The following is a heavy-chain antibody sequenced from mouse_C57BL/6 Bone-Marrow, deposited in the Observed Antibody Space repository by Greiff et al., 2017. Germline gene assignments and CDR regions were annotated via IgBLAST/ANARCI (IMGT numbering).Heavy chain of an antibody. CDR2: IYPGSGNT. J-gene: IGHJ2*01. CDR1: GYTFTDYY. V-gene: IGHV1-76*01. D-gene: IGHD1-1*02. CDR3: ARLGWVLSFDY. Sequence: QVQLQQPGAELVRPGASVKLSCKASGYTFTDYYINWVKQRPGQGLEWIARIYPGSGNTNYNEKFKGKATLTAEKSSSTAYMQLSSLTSEDSAVYFCARLGWVLSFDYWGQGTTLTVSS.